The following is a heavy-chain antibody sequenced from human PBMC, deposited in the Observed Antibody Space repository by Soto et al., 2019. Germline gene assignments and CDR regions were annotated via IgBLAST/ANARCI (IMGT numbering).Heavy chain of an antibody. CDR1: GYSFTSYW. CDR3: AKSRAADPTRPDAFDI. J-gene: IGHJ3*02. D-gene: IGHD6-13*01. Sequence: PGESLKISCKGSGYSFTSYWIGWVRQMPGKGLEWMGIIYPGDSDTRYSPSFQGQVTISADKSISTAYLQWSSLKASDTAIYYCAKSRAADPTRPDAFDIWGQGTMVTVSS. V-gene: IGHV5-51*01. CDR2: IYPGDSDT.